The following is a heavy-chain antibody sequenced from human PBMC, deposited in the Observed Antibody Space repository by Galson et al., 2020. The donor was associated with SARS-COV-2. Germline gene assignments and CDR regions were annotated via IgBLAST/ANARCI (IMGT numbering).Heavy chain of an antibody. CDR1: GYTLTELS. J-gene: IGHJ5*02. D-gene: IGHD2-2*01. CDR3: ATSPVVVPAGWFDP. Sequence: ASVTVSCKVSGYTLTELSMHRVRQAPGQGLEWMGGFDPEDGETIYAQKFQGRVTMTEDTSTDTAYMELSSLRSEDTAVYYGATSPVVVPAGWFDPWGQGTLVTVSS. CDR2: FDPEDGET. V-gene: IGHV1-24*01.